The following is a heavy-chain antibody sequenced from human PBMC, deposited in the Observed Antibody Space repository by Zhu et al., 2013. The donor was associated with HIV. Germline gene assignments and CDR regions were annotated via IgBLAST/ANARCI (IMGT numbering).Heavy chain of an antibody. D-gene: IGHD2-2*01. CDR1: GYSITSGYY. CDR3: AREDQVLWGPSWIDP. Sequence: QVQLQESGPRLMRPSETLSLNCTVSGYSITSGYYWTWIRQPPGKGLEWIGYVHSGGSTNYNPSLNSRATLLVDQSKNQLSLKLTPVTAADTAVYYCAREDQVLWGPSWIDPWGQGIQVIVSS. V-gene: IGHV4-61*01. CDR2: VHSGGST. J-gene: IGHJ5*02.